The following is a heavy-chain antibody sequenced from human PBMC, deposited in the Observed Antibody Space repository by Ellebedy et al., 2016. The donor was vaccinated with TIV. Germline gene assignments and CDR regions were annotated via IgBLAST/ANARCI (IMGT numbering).Heavy chain of an antibody. V-gene: IGHV1-8*02. J-gene: IGHJ4*02. D-gene: IGHD3-22*01. Sequence: ASVKVSCXASGGTFSSYAISWVRQAPGQGLEWMGWMNPNSGNTGYAQKFQGRVTMTRNTSISTAYMELSSLRSEDTAVYYCARGGGGYDSTPGEMNDYWGQGTLVTVSS. CDR1: GGTFSSYA. CDR3: ARGGGGYDSTPGEMNDY. CDR2: MNPNSGNT.